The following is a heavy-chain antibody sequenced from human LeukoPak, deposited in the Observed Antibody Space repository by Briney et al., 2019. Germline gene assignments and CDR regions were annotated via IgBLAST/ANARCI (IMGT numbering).Heavy chain of an antibody. J-gene: IGHJ4*02. CDR3: ARGDDFWSGPNFDY. CDR2: ISSSSSYI. Sequence: GGSLRLSCAASGFSFSAYSMNWVRQAPGKGPEWVSSISSSSSYIYYADSVKGRFTISRDNAKNSLYLQMNSLRAEDTAVYYCARGDDFWSGPNFDYWGQGTLVTVSS. CDR1: GFSFSAYS. V-gene: IGHV3-21*01. D-gene: IGHD3-3*01.